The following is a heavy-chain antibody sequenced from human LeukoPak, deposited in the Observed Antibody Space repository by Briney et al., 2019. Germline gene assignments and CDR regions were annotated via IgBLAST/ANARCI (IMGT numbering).Heavy chain of an antibody. J-gene: IGHJ6*02. CDR1: GFTFDDYA. CDR3: AKDIYYYYGMDV. CDR2: ISWNSGSI. V-gene: IGHV3-9*01. Sequence: GRSLRLSCAASGFTFDDYAMHWVRQAPGKGLEWVSGISWNSGSIGYADSVKGRFTISRDNAKNSLYLQMSSLRAEDTALYYCAKDIYYYYGMDVWGQGTTVTVSS.